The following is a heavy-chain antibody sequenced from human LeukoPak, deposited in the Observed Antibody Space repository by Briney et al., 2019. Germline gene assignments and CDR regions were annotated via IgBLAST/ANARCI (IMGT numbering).Heavy chain of an antibody. J-gene: IGHJ4*02. CDR1: GFTFSSHG. D-gene: IGHD3/OR15-3a*01. V-gene: IGHV3-30*02. CDR3: VRDRDWGFDY. Sequence: PGGSLRLSCAASGFTFSSHGMHWVRQAPGKGLEWVTFIRSDGSSNYYGDSVKGRFTLSRDNFKNTLSLQMNSLRAEDTAVYYCVRDRDWGFDYWGQGTLVTASS. CDR2: IRSDGSSN.